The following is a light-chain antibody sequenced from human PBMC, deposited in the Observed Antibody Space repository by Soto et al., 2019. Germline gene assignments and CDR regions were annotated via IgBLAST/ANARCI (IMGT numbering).Light chain of an antibody. J-gene: IGLJ1*01. Sequence: ALTQPASVSGSLGQSITISCTGTSSDVGGYNSVSWYRQDPGKAPKLMIYDVTNRPSGVSNRFSGSKSGNTASLTISGLQAEDEADYYCSSFTSSITYVFGTGTKVTAL. V-gene: IGLV2-14*01. CDR3: SSFTSSITYV. CDR1: SSDVGGYNS. CDR2: DVT.